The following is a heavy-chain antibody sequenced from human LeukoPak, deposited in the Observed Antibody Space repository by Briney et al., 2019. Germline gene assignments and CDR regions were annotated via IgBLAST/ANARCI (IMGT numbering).Heavy chain of an antibody. CDR3: AREDYYDSRSNDY. CDR2: INPNSGGT. D-gene: IGHD3-22*01. J-gene: IGHJ4*02. V-gene: IGHV1-2*02. Sequence: ASVKVSCKASGYTFTGYYMHWVRQAPGQGLEWMGWINPNSGGTNYAQKFQGRVTISRNTSISTAYMELSSLRSEDTAVYYCAREDYYDSRSNDYWGQGTLVTVSS. CDR1: GYTFTGYY.